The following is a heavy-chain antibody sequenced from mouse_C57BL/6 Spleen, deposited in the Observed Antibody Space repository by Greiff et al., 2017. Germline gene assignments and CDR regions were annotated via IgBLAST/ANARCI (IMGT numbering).Heavy chain of an antibody. Sequence: VKVVESGPGLVQPSQSLSITCTVSGFSLTSYGVHWVRQSPGKGLEWLGVIWRGGSTDYNAAFMSRLSITKDNSKSQVFFKMNSLQADDTAIYYCAKNGNYETWFAYWGQGTLVTVSA. CDR2: IWRGGST. V-gene: IGHV2-5*01. CDR3: AKNGNYETWFAY. J-gene: IGHJ3*01. CDR1: GFSLTSYG. D-gene: IGHD2-1*01.